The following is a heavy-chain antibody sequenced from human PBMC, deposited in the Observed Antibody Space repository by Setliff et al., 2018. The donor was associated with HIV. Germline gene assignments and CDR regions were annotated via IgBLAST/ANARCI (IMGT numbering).Heavy chain of an antibody. V-gene: IGHV1-69*05. Sequence: ASVKVSCKASGGTFSSYAISWVRQAPGQGLEWMGEIIPIFGTANYAQKFQGRVTITTDESTSTAYMELSSLRSEDTAVYYCVIRKAGSGGSRPIDYWGQGTLVTVSS. CDR3: VIRKAGSGGSRPIDY. CDR2: IIPIFGTA. D-gene: IGHD6-19*01. CDR1: GGTFSSYA. J-gene: IGHJ4*02.